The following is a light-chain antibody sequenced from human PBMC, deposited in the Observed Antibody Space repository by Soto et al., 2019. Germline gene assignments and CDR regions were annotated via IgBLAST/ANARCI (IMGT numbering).Light chain of an antibody. Sequence: DIQMTQSPSTLSVSVGDRVTITCRASQSISSWLAWYQQKPGKAPKLLIYDASTLESGVPSRFSGSGSGTDFTLTISSLQPVDFETYYCQQYNTYSHTFGQGTKVDIK. CDR3: QQYNTYSHT. J-gene: IGKJ2*01. CDR2: DAS. CDR1: QSISSW. V-gene: IGKV1-5*01.